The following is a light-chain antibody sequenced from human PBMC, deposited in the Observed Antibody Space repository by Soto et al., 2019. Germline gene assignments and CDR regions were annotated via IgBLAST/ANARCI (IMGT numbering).Light chain of an antibody. V-gene: IGKV1-5*03. J-gene: IGKJ4*01. CDR1: QSISYW. Sequence: DIQMTQSPSTLSASVGDRVTITCRASQSISYWLAWYQQKPGKAPKLLIYTASSLESWVPSRFSGSGSGTEFILTISSRQPDDFATYYCQQYNTNSGLTFGGGTKVEIK. CDR3: QQYNTNSGLT. CDR2: TAS.